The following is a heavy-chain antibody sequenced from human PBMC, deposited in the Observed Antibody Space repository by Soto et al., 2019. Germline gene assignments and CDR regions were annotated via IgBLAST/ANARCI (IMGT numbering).Heavy chain of an antibody. Sequence: QVQLVQSGAEVKKPGASVKVSCKVSGYILTKLSMHWVRQAPGKGLEWMGGFDPEDGEKVYAQKFQGRVTMTEDRSTDSAFLELSNLISEDTAVYYCATSSPANYYYRVDVWGQGTTVTVS. J-gene: IGHJ6*02. CDR3: ATSSPANYYYRVDV. CDR2: FDPEDGEK. D-gene: IGHD2-2*01. V-gene: IGHV1-24*01. CDR1: GYILTKLS.